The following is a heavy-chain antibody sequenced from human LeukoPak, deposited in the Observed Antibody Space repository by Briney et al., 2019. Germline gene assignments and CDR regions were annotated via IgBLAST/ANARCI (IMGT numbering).Heavy chain of an antibody. V-gene: IGHV4-39*01. CDR1: GGSISSDVHY. CDR3: TRRGSGNDGTYAGMDV. CDR2: LLYNGNP. D-gene: IGHD1-26*01. J-gene: IGHJ6*02. Sequence: PSETLSLTCTVAGGSISSDVHYCDWIPEPPGKGLEWIGSLLYNGNPWYNPSLESRVTLSVDTAENHFSLRLTSVNAADTALYFCTRRGSGNDGTYAGMDVWGPGTSVTVSS.